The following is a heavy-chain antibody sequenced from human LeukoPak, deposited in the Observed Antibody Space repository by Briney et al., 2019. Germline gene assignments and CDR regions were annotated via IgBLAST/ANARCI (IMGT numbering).Heavy chain of an antibody. D-gene: IGHD6-13*01. Sequence: GESLKISCKGAGYSFTTYWIGWVRQMPGKGLEWMWIIYPGDSDTRYSPSFQGQVTISVDKSISTAYLQWSSLTASDTAIYFCARASGGSSWSYLDSWGQGTLVTVSS. CDR3: ARASGGSSWSYLDS. CDR2: IYPGDSDT. J-gene: IGHJ4*02. CDR1: GYSFTTYW. V-gene: IGHV5-51*01.